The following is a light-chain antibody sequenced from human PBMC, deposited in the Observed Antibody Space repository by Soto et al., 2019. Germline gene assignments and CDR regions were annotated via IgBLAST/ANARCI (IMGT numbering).Light chain of an antibody. CDR1: KGDIGVYDF. J-gene: IGLJ1*01. V-gene: IGLV2-8*01. CDR3: KSYAGSNTYV. Sequence: QSALTQPPSASGSPGQSVTISCTGTKGDIGVYDFVSWYQHHPGKAPRLIIYEVVQRPSGVPDRFSGSKSGNTASLTVSGLQAADEADYFCKSYAGSNTYVFXSGTKLTVL. CDR2: EVV.